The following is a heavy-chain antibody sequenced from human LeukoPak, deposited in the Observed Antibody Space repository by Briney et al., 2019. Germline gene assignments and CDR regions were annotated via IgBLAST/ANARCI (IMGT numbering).Heavy chain of an antibody. CDR3: AKRGVVIRVILVGFHKEAYYFDS. V-gene: IGHV3-23*01. J-gene: IGHJ4*02. CDR1: GFTFSNSW. Sequence: GGSLRLSCAASGFTFSNSWMSWVRQAPGKGLEWVAGISDTGGRTNYADSVKGRFTISRDNPKNTLYLQMNSLRAEDTAVYFCAKRGVVIRVILVGFHKEAYYFDSWGQGALVTVSS. CDR2: ISDTGGRT. D-gene: IGHD3-22*01.